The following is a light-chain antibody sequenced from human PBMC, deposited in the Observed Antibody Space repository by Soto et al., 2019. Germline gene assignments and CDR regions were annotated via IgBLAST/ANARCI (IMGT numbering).Light chain of an antibody. J-gene: IGKJ4*01. CDR2: DAS. CDR3: NSFSSYPLT. Sequence: EFVLTKYPRTLFLSLGERATLSCRDSQTVRNTCSAGHQQKPGPAPRLLTYDASSTATGIPDRCSGGATGTHFALTMSRLGPQEFAVYCCNSFSSYPLTSGGRT. V-gene: IGKV3-20*01. CDR1: QTVRNTC.